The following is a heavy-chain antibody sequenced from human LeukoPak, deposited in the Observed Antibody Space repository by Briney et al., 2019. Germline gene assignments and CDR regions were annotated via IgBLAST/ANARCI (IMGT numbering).Heavy chain of an antibody. CDR1: GGSISSYY. CDR3: ARMGRLGEFRFDY. J-gene: IGHJ4*02. V-gene: IGHV4-59*01. CDR2: IYYSGST. Sequence: PSETLSLTCTVSGGSISSYYWSWIRQPPGKGLEWIGYIYYSGSTNYNPSLKSRVTISVDTSKNQFSLKLSSVTAADTAVYYCARMGRLGEFRFDYWGQGTLVTVSS. D-gene: IGHD3-16*01.